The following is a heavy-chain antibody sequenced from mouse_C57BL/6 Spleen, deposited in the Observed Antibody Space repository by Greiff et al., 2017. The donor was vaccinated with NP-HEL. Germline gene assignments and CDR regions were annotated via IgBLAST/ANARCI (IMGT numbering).Heavy chain of an antibody. CDR3: ARSGYGNYGAY. Sequence: QVQLQQPGTELVKPGASVKLSCKASGYTFTSYWMHWVKQRPGQGLAWIGNINPSNGGTNYNEKLKSKATLTVDKSSSTAYMQLSSLTSEDSAVYYCARSGYGNYGAYWGQGTLVTVSA. V-gene: IGHV1-53*01. CDR1: GYTFTSYW. CDR2: INPSNGGT. J-gene: IGHJ3*01. D-gene: IGHD2-1*01.